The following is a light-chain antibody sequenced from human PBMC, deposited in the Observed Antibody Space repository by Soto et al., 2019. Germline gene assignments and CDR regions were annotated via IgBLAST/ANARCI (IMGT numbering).Light chain of an antibody. CDR3: QQYDSHPMYT. CDR2: KTS. V-gene: IGKV1-5*03. J-gene: IGKJ2*01. Sequence: DIQMSQSPSTLSASVGDRVTITCRSRQNIVNWLAWYQQKPGKAPNLLIYKTSTLQRGVPSRFSGSGSGKEFTLTISSLQPDEFATYYCQQYDSHPMYTFGQGTKVDIK. CDR1: QNIVNW.